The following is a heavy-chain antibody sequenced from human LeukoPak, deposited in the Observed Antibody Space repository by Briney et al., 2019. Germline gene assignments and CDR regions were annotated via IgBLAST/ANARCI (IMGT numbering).Heavy chain of an antibody. CDR1: GFIFRSYA. Sequence: GGSLRLSCVGSGFIFRSYAVTWVRQAPGKGLEWVSAISGSGGSTYYADSVKGRFTISRDSSKNTLYLQMNSLRAEDTAVYYCARAGESPLPLNWGQGTLVTVSS. CDR2: ISGSGGST. J-gene: IGHJ4*02. V-gene: IGHV3-23*01. CDR3: ARAGESPLPLN.